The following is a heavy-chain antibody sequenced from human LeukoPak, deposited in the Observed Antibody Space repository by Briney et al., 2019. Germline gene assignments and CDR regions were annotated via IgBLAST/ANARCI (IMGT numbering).Heavy chain of an antibody. V-gene: IGHV1-69*13. J-gene: IGHJ4*02. CDR1: GCTFSSYA. CDR3: ASHSSGWYRFFDY. D-gene: IGHD6-19*01. CDR2: IIPIFGTA. Sequence: ASVKVSCKASGCTFSSYAISWVRQAPGQGLEWMGGIIPIFGTANYAQKFQGRVTITADESTSTAYMELSSLRSEDTAVYYCASHSSGWYRFFDYWGQGTLVTVSS.